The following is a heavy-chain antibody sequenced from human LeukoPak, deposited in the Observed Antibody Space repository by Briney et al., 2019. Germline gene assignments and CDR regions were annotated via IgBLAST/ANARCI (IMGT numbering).Heavy chain of an antibody. D-gene: IGHD3-22*01. J-gene: IGHJ6*03. V-gene: IGHV4-59*01. Sequence: SETLSLTCTVAGGSISSYYCSCIRQPPRGGREWVGYIYYGVSTNYNPSLKSRVTISVHTSKNQFSLKLSSVPGEDTAVYYCARGRGYYDSSGYYYFVGFLAAPYYMDVWGKGTKVTVSS. CDR2: IYYGVST. CDR3: ARGRGYYDSSGYYYFVGFLAAPYYMDV. CDR1: GGSISSYY.